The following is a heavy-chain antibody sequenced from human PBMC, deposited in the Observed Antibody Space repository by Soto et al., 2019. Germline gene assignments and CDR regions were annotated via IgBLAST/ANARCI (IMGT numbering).Heavy chain of an antibody. D-gene: IGHD6-19*01. CDR3: AKDRSGWSTGFDY. CDR2: ISYDGSNK. V-gene: IGHV3-30*18. J-gene: IGHJ4*02. Sequence: PGGSLRLSCAASGFTFSSYGMHWVRQAPGKGLEWVAVISYDGSNKYYADSVKGRFTISRDNSKNTLYLQMNSLRAEDTAVYYCAKDRSGWSTGFDYWGQGTLVTVSS. CDR1: GFTFSSYG.